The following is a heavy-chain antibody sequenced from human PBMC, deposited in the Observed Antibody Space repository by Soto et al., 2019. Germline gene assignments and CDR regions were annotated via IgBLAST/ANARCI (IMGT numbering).Heavy chain of an antibody. Sequence: EVQMVESGGGLIQPGGSLRLSCAASGFTVRSYRMSWIRQAPGKGLEWLCVVYDGDNTNNADSVKGQFTISRDNSKNTLYLKMNSLSADDTAVYYCLIRTDIASCPNSWGKGTLVTFSS. CDR1: GFTVRSYR. V-gene: IGHV3-53*01. CDR3: LIRTDIASCPNS. D-gene: IGHD5-12*01. CDR2: VYDGDNT. J-gene: IGHJ1*01.